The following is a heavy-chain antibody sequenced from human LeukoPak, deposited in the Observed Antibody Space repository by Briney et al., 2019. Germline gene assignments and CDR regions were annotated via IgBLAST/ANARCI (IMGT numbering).Heavy chain of an antibody. CDR2: INHSGST. Sequence: SETLSLTCAVYGGSFSGYYWSWHRQPPGKGLEWIGEINHSGSTNYNPSLKSRVTISVDTSKNQFSLKLSSVTAADTAVYYCARGRRVNYYDSSGYYPDWGQGTLVTVSS. CDR1: GGSFSGYY. D-gene: IGHD3-22*01. V-gene: IGHV4-34*01. J-gene: IGHJ4*02. CDR3: ARGRRVNYYDSSGYYPD.